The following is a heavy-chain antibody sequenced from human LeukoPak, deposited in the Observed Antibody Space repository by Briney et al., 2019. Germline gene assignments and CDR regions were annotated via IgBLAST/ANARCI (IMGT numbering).Heavy chain of an antibody. CDR2: IYYSGST. D-gene: IGHD5-18*01. V-gene: IGHV4-39*07. CDR1: GGSISSSSYY. J-gene: IGHJ5*02. Sequence: SETLSLTCTVSGGSISSSSYYWGWIRQPPGKGLEWIGSIYYSGSTYYNPSLKSRVTISVDTSKNQFSLKLSSVTAADTAVYYCARGRYRFDPWGQGTLVTVSS. CDR3: ARGRYRFDP.